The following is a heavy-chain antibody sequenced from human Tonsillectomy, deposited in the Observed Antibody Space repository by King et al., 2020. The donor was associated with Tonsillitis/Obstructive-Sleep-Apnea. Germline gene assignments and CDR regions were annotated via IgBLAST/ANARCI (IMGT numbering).Heavy chain of an antibody. CDR3: ACSSSGMVQGVIIPSYFDY. Sequence: DVQLVESGGGLVQPGGSLRLSCAASGLTFSSYAMSWVRQAPGKGLEWVSGLSGSGGSTHYADSVKGRFTISRDNSKNTLYLQMNSLRAEDTAVYYCACSSSGMVQGVIIPSYFDYWGQGTLVTVSS. CDR2: LSGSGGST. D-gene: IGHD3-10*01. J-gene: IGHJ4*02. CDR1: GLTFSSYA. V-gene: IGHV3-23*04.